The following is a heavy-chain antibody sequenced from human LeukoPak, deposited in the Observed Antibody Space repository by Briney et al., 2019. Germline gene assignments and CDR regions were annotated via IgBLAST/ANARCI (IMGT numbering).Heavy chain of an antibody. D-gene: IGHD1-26*01. V-gene: IGHV3-7*01. CDR3: ARGFSGSFEY. Sequence: PGGSLRLSCAASGFTFSNYWMNWVRQAPGKGLEWVANIKQDGSEKRYVDSVKGRFTISRDNAKNSLFLQMNSLRADDTAVYFCARGFSGSFEYWGQGTLVTVSS. CDR2: IKQDGSEK. CDR1: GFTFSNYW. J-gene: IGHJ4*02.